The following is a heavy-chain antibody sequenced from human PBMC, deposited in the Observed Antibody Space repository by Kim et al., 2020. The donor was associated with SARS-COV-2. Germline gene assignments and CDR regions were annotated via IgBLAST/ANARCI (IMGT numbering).Heavy chain of an antibody. CDR1: GGSISSGGYY. J-gene: IGHJ4*02. D-gene: IGHD3-22*01. CDR2: IYYSGST. Sequence: SETLSLTCTVSGGSISSGGYYWSWIRQHPGKGLEWIGYIYYSGSTYYNPSLKSRVTISVDTSKNQFSLKLSSVTAADTAVYYCARGGHYYYDSSGYYDYWGQGTLVTVSS. CDR3: ARGGHYYYDSSGYYDY. V-gene: IGHV4-31*03.